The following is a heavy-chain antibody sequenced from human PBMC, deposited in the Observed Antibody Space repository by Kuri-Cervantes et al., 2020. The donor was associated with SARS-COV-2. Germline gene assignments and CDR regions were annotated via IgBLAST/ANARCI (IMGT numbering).Heavy chain of an antibody. CDR3: ARGGYNWNYAHFDY. D-gene: IGHD1-7*01. CDR1: GGSISSGSYY. V-gene: IGHV4-61*09. Sequence: SETLSLTCTVSGGSISSGSYYWSWIRQPAGKGLGWIGHIYTSGSTNYNPSLKSRVTISVDTSKNQFSLKLSSVTAADTAVYYCARGGYNWNYAHFDYWGQGTLVTVSS. CDR2: IYTSGST. J-gene: IGHJ4*02.